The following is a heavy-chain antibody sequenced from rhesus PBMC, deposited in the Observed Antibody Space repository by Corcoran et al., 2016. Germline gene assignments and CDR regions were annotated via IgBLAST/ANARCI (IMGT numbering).Heavy chain of an antibody. D-gene: IGHD6-31*01. CDR3: ARGRAAAGTTRGYYGLDS. CDR1: GGSISDKNY. Sequence: QVQLQESGPGLVKPAENLSLSCAVSGGSISDKNYWTWIRQPPGRGLEWIGEINGHTGSTPNHPSHKSGGTISKGASNNQFSLRLGSVTAADTAVYYCARGRAAAGTTRGYYGLDSWGQGVVVTVSS. J-gene: IGHJ6*01. V-gene: IGHV4S9*01. CDR2: INGHTGST.